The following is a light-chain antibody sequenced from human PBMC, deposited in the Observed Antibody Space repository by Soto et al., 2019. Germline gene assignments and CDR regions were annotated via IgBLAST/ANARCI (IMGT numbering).Light chain of an antibody. V-gene: IGKV3-20*01. CDR1: QSVSSSY. CDR2: GAS. Sequence: FVLTQSPGTLSLSPWERATLSCRASQSVSSSYLAWYQQKPGQAPRLLIYGASSRATGIPDRFSGSGSGTDFTLTISRLEPEDFAVYYCQQYGSSPPITFGQGTRLEIK. J-gene: IGKJ5*01. CDR3: QQYGSSPPIT.